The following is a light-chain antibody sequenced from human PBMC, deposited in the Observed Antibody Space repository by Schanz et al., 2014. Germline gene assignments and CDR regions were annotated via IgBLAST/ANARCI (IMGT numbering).Light chain of an antibody. J-gene: IGLJ2*01. V-gene: IGLV2-8*01. CDR2: EVS. CDR3: SSYAGSNSFVV. Sequence: QSALTQPPSASGSPGQSVTISCTGTSSDVGGYDYVSWHQHHPGKAPKLMIYEVSKRPSGVPDRFSGSKSGNTASLTVSGLQAEDEADYYCSSYAGSNSFVVFGGGTKLPVL. CDR1: SSDVGGYDY.